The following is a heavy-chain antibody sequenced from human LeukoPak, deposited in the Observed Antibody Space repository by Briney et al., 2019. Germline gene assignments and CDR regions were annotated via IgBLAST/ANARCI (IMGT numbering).Heavy chain of an antibody. CDR1: GFTFSTYS. CDR2: ISSSGGYI. V-gene: IGHV3-21*01. CDR3: ARVFRPSLTVFIIRGAFDI. D-gene: IGHD3-3*01. J-gene: IGHJ3*02. Sequence: GGSLRLSCAASGFTFSTYSMNWVRQAPGKGLEWVSSISSSGGYIFDADSVKGRFTISRDNAKNSLYLQMNSLRAEDTAVYYCARVFRPSLTVFIIRGAFDIWGQGTMVTVSS.